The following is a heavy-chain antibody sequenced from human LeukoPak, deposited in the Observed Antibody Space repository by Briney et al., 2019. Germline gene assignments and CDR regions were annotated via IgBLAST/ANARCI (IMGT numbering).Heavy chain of an antibody. Sequence: ASVKVSCKASGYTFTGYYMHWVRQAPGQGLEWMGWINPNSGGTNYAQKFQGRVTMTRDTSISTAYMELSRLRSDDTAVYYCATHYHGSGSYYQYFDYWGQGTLVTVSS. CDR3: ATHYHGSGSYYQYFDY. J-gene: IGHJ4*02. CDR1: GYTFTGYY. D-gene: IGHD3-10*01. CDR2: INPNSGGT. V-gene: IGHV1-2*02.